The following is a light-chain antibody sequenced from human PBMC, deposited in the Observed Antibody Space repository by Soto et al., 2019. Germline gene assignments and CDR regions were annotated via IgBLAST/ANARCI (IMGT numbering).Light chain of an antibody. J-gene: IGKJ1*01. V-gene: IGKV3-20*01. CDR3: QQYEAVVT. CDR2: GAS. Sequence: EIVLTQSPGTLSLSPGERATLSCRASQSLTNNYFAWYQQKPGRALSLLIDGASTRATGIPGRFSGSGCGTDFNFTISRLEPEDVAVYYCQQYEAVVTFGQGTKVDI. CDR1: QSLTNNY.